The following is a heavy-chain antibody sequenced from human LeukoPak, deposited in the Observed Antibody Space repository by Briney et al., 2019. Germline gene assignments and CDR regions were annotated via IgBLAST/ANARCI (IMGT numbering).Heavy chain of an antibody. D-gene: IGHD6-19*01. Sequence: GGSLRLSCAASGFTFSTYTINWVRQAPGKGLEWVSSISSSGDYTYYGDSLKGRFTISRDNAKHSVSLQMNRLRAEDTAVYYCARDSDSSGWLDYYMDVWGKGTTVTVSS. V-gene: IGHV3-21*01. CDR3: ARDSDSSGWLDYYMDV. J-gene: IGHJ6*03. CDR2: ISSSGDYT. CDR1: GFTFSTYT.